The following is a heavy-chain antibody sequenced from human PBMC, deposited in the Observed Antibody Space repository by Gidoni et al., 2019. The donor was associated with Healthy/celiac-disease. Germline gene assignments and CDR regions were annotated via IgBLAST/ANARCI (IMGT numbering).Heavy chain of an antibody. CDR1: GFTFSSYG. D-gene: IGHD3-3*01. Sequence: QVQLVESGVGVVQPGRSLRLSCAASGFTFSSYGMNWVRQAPGKGLGWVAVIWYDGSKKYYADSVKGRFTISRDNSKNTLYLQMNSLRAEDTAVYYCARDSRRITIFGVVTIDYWGQGTLVTVSS. J-gene: IGHJ4*02. CDR2: IWYDGSKK. V-gene: IGHV3-33*01. CDR3: ARDSRRITIFGVVTIDY.